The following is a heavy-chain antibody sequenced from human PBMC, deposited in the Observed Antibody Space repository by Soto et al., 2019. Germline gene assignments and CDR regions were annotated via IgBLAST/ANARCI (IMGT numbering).Heavy chain of an antibody. CDR2: IYYKGDT. CDR3: ARGSLVYDS. CDR1: GDSLNNNW. V-gene: IGHV4-59*01. J-gene: IGHJ4*02. Sequence: QVQLLESGPTLVKPSEILFLTCSVSGDSLNNNWWTWIRQAPGTAPELVGYIYYKGDTRYNPSLESRVTISLDTPKNQISLELRSVTGADTAVYFCARGSLVYDSWGQGILVTVSS. D-gene: IGHD3-16*01.